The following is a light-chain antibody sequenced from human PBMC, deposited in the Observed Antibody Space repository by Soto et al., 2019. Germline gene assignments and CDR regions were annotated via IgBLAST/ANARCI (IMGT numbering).Light chain of an antibody. J-gene: IGLJ2*01. CDR1: SNDVGSYFY. Sequence: QSALTQSRSVSGSPGQSVTISCTGTSNDVGSYFYVSWYQHRPGKAPKLVIYDVNERPSGVPDRFSGSKSGNTASLTISGLQSEDEGDYYCCSYAGSYTLEVFGGGTKLTVL. CDR2: DVN. CDR3: CSYAGSYTLEV. V-gene: IGLV2-11*01.